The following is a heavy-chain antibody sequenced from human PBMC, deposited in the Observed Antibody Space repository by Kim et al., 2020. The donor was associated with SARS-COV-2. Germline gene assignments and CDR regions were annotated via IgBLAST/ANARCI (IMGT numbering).Heavy chain of an antibody. V-gene: IGHV3-23*01. J-gene: IGHJ4*01. CDR1: GLSFSTHA. D-gene: IGHD2-21*02. CDR2: ISGDSGTT. CDR3: ARKSVVTPGKYYFDY. Sequence: GGSLRLSCAASGLSFSTHAMNWLRQAPGKRLEWVSVISGDSGTTGYADSVKGRFTVSRDNSKNTVFLQMNGLRVEDTAVYYCARKSVVTPGKYYFDYWG.